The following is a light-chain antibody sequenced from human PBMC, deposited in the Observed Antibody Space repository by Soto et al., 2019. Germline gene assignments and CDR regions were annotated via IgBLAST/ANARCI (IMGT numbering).Light chain of an antibody. Sequence: EIVLTQSPATLSLSPGERATLSCRASQSVSSYLAWYQQKPGQAPRLLIYDASNRATGIPARFSGSGSGTDLPLTISTQEPEDFAVYYCQQRSNWPPGLTFGGGTKVEIK. CDR2: DAS. J-gene: IGKJ4*01. CDR1: QSVSSY. V-gene: IGKV3-11*01. CDR3: QQRSNWPPGLT.